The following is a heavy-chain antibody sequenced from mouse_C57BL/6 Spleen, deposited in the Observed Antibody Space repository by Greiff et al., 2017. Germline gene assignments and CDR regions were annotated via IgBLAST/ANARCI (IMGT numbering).Heavy chain of an antibody. CDR1: GFSLTSYG. D-gene: IGHD1-1*01. CDR3: AKNNYGSSLYWYFDV. Sequence: QVQLQQSGPGLVQPSQSLSITCTVSGFSLTSYGVHWVRQSPGKGLEWLGVIWRGGSTDYNAAFMSRLSITKDNSKSQVFFKMNSLQADDTAIYYWAKNNYGSSLYWYFDVWGTGTTVTVSS. J-gene: IGHJ1*03. CDR2: IWRGGST. V-gene: IGHV2-5*01.